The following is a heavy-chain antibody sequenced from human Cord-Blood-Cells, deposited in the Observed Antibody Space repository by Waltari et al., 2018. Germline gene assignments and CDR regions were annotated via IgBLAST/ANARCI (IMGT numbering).Heavy chain of an antibody. CDR1: GFTVSSNY. D-gene: IGHD1-7*01. J-gene: IGHJ3*02. V-gene: IGHV3-53*02. CDR2: IYSGGST. CDR3: ARKGRSAGDNWNYAFDI. Sequence: EVQLVETGGGLIQPGGSLRLSCAASGFTVSSNYMSWVRQAPGKGLEWVSVIYSGGSTYYADSLKGRFTISRDNSKNTLYLQMNSLRAEDTAVYYCARKGRSAGDNWNYAFDIWGQGTMVTVSS.